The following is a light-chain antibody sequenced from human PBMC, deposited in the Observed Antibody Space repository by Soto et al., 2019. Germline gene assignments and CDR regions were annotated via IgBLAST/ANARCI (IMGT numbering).Light chain of an antibody. CDR1: QSVGLY. CDR2: DAS. V-gene: IGKV3-11*01. CDR3: QHRCNWPPWT. J-gene: IGKJ1*01. Sequence: PGERATLSCRASQSVGLYLAWYQQKPGQAPRLLIYDASNRATGIPARFSGSGSGTDFTLTITSLVPEDFAVYYCQHRCNWPPWTFGPGTKVEIK.